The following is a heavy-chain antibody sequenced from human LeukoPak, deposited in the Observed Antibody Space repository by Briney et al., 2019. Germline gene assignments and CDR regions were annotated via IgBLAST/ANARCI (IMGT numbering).Heavy chain of an antibody. J-gene: IGHJ6*03. CDR3: AKDNHRGTLRFAGYYMDV. V-gene: IGHV3-30-3*01. CDR1: GFTFSSYA. Sequence: GGSLRLSCAASGFTFSSYAMHWVRQAPGKGLEWVAVISYDGSNKYYADSVKGRFTISRDNSKNTLYLQMNSLRAEDTAVYYCAKDNHRGTLRFAGYYMDVWGKGTTVTVSS. D-gene: IGHD3-3*01. CDR2: ISYDGSNK.